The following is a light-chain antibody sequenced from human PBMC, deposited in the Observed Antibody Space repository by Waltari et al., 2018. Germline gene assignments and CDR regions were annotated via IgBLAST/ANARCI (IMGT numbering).Light chain of an antibody. V-gene: IGKV1-5*01. J-gene: IGKJ1*01. CDR2: DAS. CDR3: QQYNSYSWT. CDR1: QSISSW. Sequence: DIQMTQSPSTLSASVGDRVTRTCRASQSISSWLAAYQQKPGKVPKLLIDDASSLESGVPSRFSGSGSGTEFTLTISSLQPDDFATYYCQQYNSYSWTFGQGTKVEIK.